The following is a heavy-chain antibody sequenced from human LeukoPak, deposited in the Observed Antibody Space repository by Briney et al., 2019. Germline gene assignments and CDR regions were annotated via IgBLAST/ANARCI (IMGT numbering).Heavy chain of an antibody. Sequence: GGSLRLSCAASGFTFSTYGMYWVRQAPGKGLEWVAFIRYDGSTKYYADSVKGRFTISRDNSKNTLYLQMNSLRAEDTAMYYCAKHREVGATHFDYWGQGTLVTVSS. D-gene: IGHD1-26*01. CDR3: AKHREVGATHFDY. CDR2: IRYDGSTK. V-gene: IGHV3-30*02. J-gene: IGHJ4*02. CDR1: GFTFSTYG.